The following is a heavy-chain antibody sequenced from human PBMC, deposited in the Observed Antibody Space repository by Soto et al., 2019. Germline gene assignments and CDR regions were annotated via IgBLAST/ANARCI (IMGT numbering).Heavy chain of an antibody. CDR2: FSSIITI. Sequence: GGSLRLSCAASGFTFSSYSMNWVRQAPGKGLEWVSYFSSIITIYYADFVKGRFTISRDNAKNSLFLQMNSLRAEDTAVYYCARVGITMVRDLSTVDWFDPWGQGTLVTVSS. J-gene: IGHJ5*02. CDR1: GFTFSSYS. V-gene: IGHV3-48*01. D-gene: IGHD3-10*01. CDR3: ARVGITMVRDLSTVDWFDP.